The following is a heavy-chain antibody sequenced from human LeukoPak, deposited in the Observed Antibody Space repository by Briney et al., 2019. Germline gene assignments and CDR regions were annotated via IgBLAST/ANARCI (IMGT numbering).Heavy chain of an antibody. CDR2: IKNKANSYTT. V-gene: IGHV3-72*01. D-gene: IGHD6-13*01. Sequence: GGSLRLSCAASGFTFSDHYMDWVRQAPGKGLEWVGRIKNKANSYTTEYAASVKGRFTISRDDSLDLQMHSLKTEDTAVYYCARDNKGYSSSYLGFDHWGQGTLVTVSS. J-gene: IGHJ4*02. CDR1: GFTFSDHY. CDR3: ARDNKGYSSSYLGFDH.